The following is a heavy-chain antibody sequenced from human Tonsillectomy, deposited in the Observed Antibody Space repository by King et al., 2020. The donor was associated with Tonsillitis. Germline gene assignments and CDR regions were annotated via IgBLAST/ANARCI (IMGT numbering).Heavy chain of an antibody. D-gene: IGHD3-22*01. CDR2: ISTTSNYK. CDR1: GFTFSNHH. V-gene: IGHV3-21*01. CDR3: AKDKGAGVYDSSRGAFDI. Sequence: VQLVESGGGLVEPGGSLRLSCATSGFTFSNHHMNWVRQAPGKGLEWVSSISTTSNYKYYADSVKVRFTISRDNAKNSLFLQMHSLRAEDAAVYYCAKDKGAGVYDSSRGAFDIWGRGTMVTVSP. J-gene: IGHJ3*02.